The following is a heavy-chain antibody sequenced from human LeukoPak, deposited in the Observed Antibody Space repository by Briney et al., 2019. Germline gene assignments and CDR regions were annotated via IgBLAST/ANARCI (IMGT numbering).Heavy chain of an antibody. CDR1: GFTVSSNY. CDR3: ARDRVETLWNYHPMFDY. J-gene: IGHJ4*02. V-gene: IGHV3-66*01. CDR2: IYSGGST. D-gene: IGHD1-7*01. Sequence: GGSLRLSCAASGFTVSSNYMSWVRQAPGKGLEWVSVIYSGGSTYYADSVKGGFTISRDNSQNTLHLQMNSLRAEDTAVYYCARDRVETLWNYHPMFDYWGQGTLVTVSS.